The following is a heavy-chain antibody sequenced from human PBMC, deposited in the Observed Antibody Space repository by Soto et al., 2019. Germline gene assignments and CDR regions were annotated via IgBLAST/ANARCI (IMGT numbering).Heavy chain of an antibody. Sequence: EVQLVESGGGLVQRGGSLRLSCAASGFAFSTYWMNWVRQAPGKGLEWVANIKPDGTEKHYVDSMKGRFTVSRDNAKNSLYRQVNSLRAEDPAVYYCARDVVGSSFVDLWGQGTMVSVSS. V-gene: IGHV3-7*01. J-gene: IGHJ3*01. CDR2: IKPDGTEK. CDR3: ARDVVGSSFVDL. CDR1: GFAFSTYW. D-gene: IGHD6-13*01.